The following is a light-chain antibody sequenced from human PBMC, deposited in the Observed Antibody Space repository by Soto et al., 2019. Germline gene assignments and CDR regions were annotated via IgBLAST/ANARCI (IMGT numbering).Light chain of an antibody. V-gene: IGLV2-14*01. CDR2: EVS. CDR1: SSDIGSYNY. CDR3: QTWGTGIRV. Sequence: QSALTQPASVSGSPGQSITISCTGTSSDIGSYNYISWYQQHPGKVPKLMIYEVSNRPSGVSNRFSGSKSGNTATLTISGLQAEDEADYYCQTWGTGIRVFGGGTKLTVL. J-gene: IGLJ2*01.